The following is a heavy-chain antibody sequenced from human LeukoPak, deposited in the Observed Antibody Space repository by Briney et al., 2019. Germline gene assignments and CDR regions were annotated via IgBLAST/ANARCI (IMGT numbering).Heavy chain of an antibody. CDR1: GFTFSSYG. D-gene: IGHD3-22*01. Sequence: GGSLRLSCAASGFTFSSYGMHWVRQAPGKGLEWVAVISYDGSNKYYADSVKGRFTISRDNSKNTLYLQMNSLRAEDTAAYYCAKDYYDSSWNWFDPWGQGTLVTVSS. V-gene: IGHV3-30*18. J-gene: IGHJ5*02. CDR3: AKDYYDSSWNWFDP. CDR2: ISYDGSNK.